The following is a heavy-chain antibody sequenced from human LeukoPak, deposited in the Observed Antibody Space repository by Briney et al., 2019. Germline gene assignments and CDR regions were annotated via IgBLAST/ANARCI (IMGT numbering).Heavy chain of an antibody. D-gene: IGHD4/OR15-4a*01. CDR3: ARDPNGMNWFDP. Sequence: LETLCLTSALSGGSICGYYWSAGCDPPEEGLWCVGYIYYSGGTNYNPSLKSRVTIAVDTSKNQFSLKLGSVAAADTAVYYCARDPNGMNWFDPWGQGTLVTVSS. CDR2: IYYSGGT. V-gene: IGHV4-59*01. CDR1: GGSICGYY. J-gene: IGHJ5*02.